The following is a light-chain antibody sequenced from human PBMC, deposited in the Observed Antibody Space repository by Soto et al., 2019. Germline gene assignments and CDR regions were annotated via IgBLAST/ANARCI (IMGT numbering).Light chain of an antibody. Sequence: AIQMTQSPSSLPASVGDRVTITCRASQGIRNDLGWYQQKPGKGPKLLIYAASSLHSGVPSRLSGSGSGTDFTLTIGSLQPEAFATYSCLQDYNYPPLTFGGGTKVEIK. CDR1: QGIRND. V-gene: IGKV1-6*02. CDR2: AAS. J-gene: IGKJ4*01. CDR3: LQDYNYPPLT.